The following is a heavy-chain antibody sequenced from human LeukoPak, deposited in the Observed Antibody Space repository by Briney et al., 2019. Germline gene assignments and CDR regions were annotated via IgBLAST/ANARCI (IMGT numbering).Heavy chain of an antibody. CDR2: IYSGGST. Sequence: PGGSLRLSCAASGFTVSSNYMSWVRQAPGKGLEWVSVIYSGGSTYYADSVKGRFTISRHNSKNTLYLQMNSLRAEDTAVYYCATTHYYDSSGYYANYYYYGMDVWGQGTTVTVSS. V-gene: IGHV3-53*04. D-gene: IGHD3-22*01. CDR1: GFTVSSNY. J-gene: IGHJ6*02. CDR3: ATTHYYDSSGYYANYYYYGMDV.